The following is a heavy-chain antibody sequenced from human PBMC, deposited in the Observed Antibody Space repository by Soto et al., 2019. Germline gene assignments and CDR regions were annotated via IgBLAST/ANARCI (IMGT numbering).Heavy chain of an antibody. CDR1: GGTFSSYA. V-gene: IGHV1-69*01. D-gene: IGHD2-15*01. CDR3: AVDDLGYCSGGSCSSLDY. J-gene: IGHJ4*02. CDR2: IIPIFGTA. Sequence: QVQLVQSGAEVKKPGSSVKVSCKASGGTFSSYAISWVRQAPGQGLEWMGGIIPIFGTANYAQKFQGRVTITADESTSTAYMELSSLRSEDTAVYYWAVDDLGYCSGGSCSSLDYWGQGTLVTVSS.